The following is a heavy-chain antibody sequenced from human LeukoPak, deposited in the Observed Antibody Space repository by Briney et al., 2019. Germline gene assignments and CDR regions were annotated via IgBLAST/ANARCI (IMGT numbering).Heavy chain of an antibody. V-gene: IGHV3-23*01. J-gene: IGHJ4*02. D-gene: IGHD3-10*01. CDR1: GFTFSSYA. Sequence: GGSLRLSCAASGFTFSSYAMSWVRQAPGKGLEGVSAISGSGGSTYYADSVKGRFTISRDNAKNTLYLQMNSLRAEDTAVYYCARYRRYYGSGSYYNPDYWGQGTLVTVSS. CDR3: ARYRRYYGSGSYYNPDY. CDR2: ISGSGGST.